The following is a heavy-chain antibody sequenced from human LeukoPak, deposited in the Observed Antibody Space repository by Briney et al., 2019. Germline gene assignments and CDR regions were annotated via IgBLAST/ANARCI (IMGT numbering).Heavy chain of an antibody. CDR3: AKDPRHLTRTNPGACDI. Sequence: PGGSLRLSCAASGFSFSSYAMQWVRHAPGKGLEWVAFIRYDESDTYYADSVKGRFTISRDNSKNTLYLQMDSLTAEDAAVYYCAKDPRHLTRTNPGACDIWGQGTMVTVSS. CDR2: IRYDESDT. D-gene: IGHD1-7*01. V-gene: IGHV3-30*02. CDR1: GFSFSSYA. J-gene: IGHJ3*02.